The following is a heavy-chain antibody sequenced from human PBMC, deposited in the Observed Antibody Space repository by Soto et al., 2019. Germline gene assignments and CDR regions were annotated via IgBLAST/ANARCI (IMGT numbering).Heavy chain of an antibody. V-gene: IGHV1-46*01. J-gene: IGHJ3*01. CDR3: ALNAFDF. CDR1: GYTFTSYY. Sequence: QVQLVQSGAELKKPGASVKLSCKTSGYTFTSYYIHWVRQAPGQGLEWVAIINPSYGSTSTTQKFQGRVTVTRDISTSTVYMDLSSLRSEDTAVYYCALNAFDFWGQGTMVTVSS. CDR2: INPSYGST.